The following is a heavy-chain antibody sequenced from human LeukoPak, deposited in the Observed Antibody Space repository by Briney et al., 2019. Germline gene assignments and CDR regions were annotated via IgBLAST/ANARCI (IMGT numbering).Heavy chain of an antibody. V-gene: IGHV1-8*01. CDR2: MNPNSGNT. Sequence: GASVTVSCTASGYTFTSYDINWVRQAPGQGLEWMGWMNPNSGNTGYAQKFQGRVTMTRNTSISTAYMELSSLRSEDTAVYYCARAHTMVRGVMTFRYWGQGTLVTVSS. CDR1: GYTFTSYD. CDR3: ARAHTMVRGVMTFRY. J-gene: IGHJ4*02. D-gene: IGHD3-10*01.